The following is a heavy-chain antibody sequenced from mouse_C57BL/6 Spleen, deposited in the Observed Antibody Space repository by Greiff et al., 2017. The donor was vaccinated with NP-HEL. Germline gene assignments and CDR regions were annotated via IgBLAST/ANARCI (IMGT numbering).Heavy chain of an antibody. Sequence: EVQLQQSGPELVKPGASVKISCKASGYSFTDYYMNWVKQSHGKSLEWIGVINPNYGTTSYNQKFKGKATLTVDQSSSTAYMQLNSLTSEDSAVYDCARTYKSHYYAMDYWGQGTSVTVSS. CDR1: GYSFTDYY. CDR2: INPNYGTT. J-gene: IGHJ4*01. V-gene: IGHV1-39*01. D-gene: IGHD1-3*01. CDR3: ARTYKSHYYAMDY.